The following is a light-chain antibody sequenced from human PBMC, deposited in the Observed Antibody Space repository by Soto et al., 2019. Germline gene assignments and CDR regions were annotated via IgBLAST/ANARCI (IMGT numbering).Light chain of an antibody. CDR1: QSISTY. CDR2: AAS. J-gene: IGKJ1*01. V-gene: IGKV1-39*01. CDR3: QQSYSTPRT. Sequence: DLQMTQSPSSLSASVGDRVTITCRASQSISTYLNWYQQKPGKAPKLLIYAASSLQSGVPSRFSGSGYGTDFTLNISSLQPEDFATYYCQQSYSTPRTFGQGTKVEIK.